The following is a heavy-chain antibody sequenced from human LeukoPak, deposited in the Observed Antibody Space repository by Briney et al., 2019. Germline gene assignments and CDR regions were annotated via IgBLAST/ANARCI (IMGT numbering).Heavy chain of an antibody. V-gene: IGHV1-69*13. CDR1: GGTFSSYA. CDR3: ARELGYPDAFDI. Sequence: SVKVSCKASGGTFSSYAISWVRQAPGQGLEWMGGIIPIFGTANYAQKFQGRVTITADESTSTAYMELSSLRSEDTAVYYCARELGYPDAFDIWGQGTMVTVSS. J-gene: IGHJ3*02. D-gene: IGHD5-12*01. CDR2: IIPIFGTA.